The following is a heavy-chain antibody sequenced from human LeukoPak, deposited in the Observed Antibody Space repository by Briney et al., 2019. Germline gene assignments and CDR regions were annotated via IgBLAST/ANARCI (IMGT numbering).Heavy chain of an antibody. V-gene: IGHV3-9*01. J-gene: IGHJ3*02. CDR2: ISWNSGSI. D-gene: IGHD3-22*01. Sequence: PGGSLRLSCAASGFTFDDYAMHWVRQAPGKGLEWVSGISWNSGSIGYADSVKGRFTISRENAKNSLYLQMNSLRAGDTAVYYCARSPSTIVVVDDDAFDIWGQGTMVTVSS. CDR3: ARSPSTIVVVDDDAFDI. CDR1: GFTFDDYA.